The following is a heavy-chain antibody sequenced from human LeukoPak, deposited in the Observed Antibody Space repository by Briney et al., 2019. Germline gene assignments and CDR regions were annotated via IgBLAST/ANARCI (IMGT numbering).Heavy chain of an antibody. CDR2: INDSGGT. CDR1: GGSFSGFY. Sequence: SETLSLTCAVYGGSFSGFYWSWIRQPPGKGPEWIGEINDSGGTDYTPSLKSRVTISVDTSKNQFSLKLSSVTAADTAVYYCARHGRNWGAAAAGYFFDYWGQGTLVTVSS. D-gene: IGHD6-13*01. V-gene: IGHV4-34*01. J-gene: IGHJ4*02. CDR3: ARHGRNWGAAAAGYFFDY.